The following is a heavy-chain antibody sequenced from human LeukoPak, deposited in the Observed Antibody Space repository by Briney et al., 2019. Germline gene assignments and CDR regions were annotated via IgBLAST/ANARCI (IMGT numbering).Heavy chain of an antibody. CDR3: ARGSGVTIFGVVIQGYFDY. CDR1: GYTFTSYG. V-gene: IGHV1-18*01. D-gene: IGHD3-3*01. Sequence: ASVKVSCKASGYTFTSYGISWVRQAPGQGLEWMGWISAYNGNTNYAQKLQGRVTMTTDTSTSTAYMELRSLRSDDTAVYYCARGSGVTIFGVVIQGYFDYWGQGTLVTVSS. CDR2: ISAYNGNT. J-gene: IGHJ4*02.